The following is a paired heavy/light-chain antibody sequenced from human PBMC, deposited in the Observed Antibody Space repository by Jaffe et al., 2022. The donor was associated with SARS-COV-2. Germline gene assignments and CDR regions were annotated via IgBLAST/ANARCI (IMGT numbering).Heavy chain of an antibody. V-gene: IGHV4-59*02. D-gene: IGHD2-15*01. CDR2: IYYSGTA. CDR3: ARYGVLVAAAHSTHHYMDV. CDR1: GGSVSQYY. Sequence: QVLLQESGPGLVKPSETLSLTCTVSGGSVSQYYWSWIRQTPGKGLEWIGYIYYSGTATYNPSLQSRVTISVDTSKDQFSLNLNSVTAADTAVYFCARYGVLVAAAHSTHHYMDVWGKGTAVTVSS. J-gene: IGHJ6*03.
Light chain of an antibody. V-gene: IGKV3-11*01. J-gene: IGKJ3*01. CDR3: QQRNWPET. CDR1: QSVGSF. Sequence: EIVLTQSPATLSLSPGERATLSCRASQSVGSFLAWYQQKPGQAPRLLIYEASNRATGIPARFSGSGSGTDFTLTISSLEPEDFAVYFCQQRNWPETFGPGTKVDI. CDR2: EAS.